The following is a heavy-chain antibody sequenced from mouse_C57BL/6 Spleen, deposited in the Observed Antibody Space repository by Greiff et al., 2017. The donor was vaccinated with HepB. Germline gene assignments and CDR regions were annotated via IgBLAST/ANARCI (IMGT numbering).Heavy chain of an antibody. CDR3: ARGRPKGVYAMDY. V-gene: IGHV1-4*01. Sequence: QVQLQQSGAELARPGASVKMSCKASGYTFTSYTMHWVKQRPGQGLEWIGYINPSSGYTKYNQKFKDKATLTADKSSSTAYMQLSSLTSEDSAVYYCARGRPKGVYAMDYWGQGTSVTVSS. CDR1: GYTFTSYT. CDR2: INPSSGYT. J-gene: IGHJ4*01.